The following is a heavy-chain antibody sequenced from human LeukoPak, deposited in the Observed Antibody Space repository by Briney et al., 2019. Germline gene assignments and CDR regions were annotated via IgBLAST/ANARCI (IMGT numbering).Heavy chain of an antibody. J-gene: IGHJ4*02. D-gene: IGHD1-26*01. Sequence: ASVKVSCKASGGTFSSYAISWVRQAPGQGLEWMGWINPNSGGTNYAQKFQGRVTMARDTSISTAYMELSSLRSDDTALYYCARGSTGGSYLPYYFDYWGRGTLVTVSS. CDR1: GGTFSSYA. V-gene: IGHV1-2*02. CDR2: INPNSGGT. CDR3: ARGSTGGSYLPYYFDY.